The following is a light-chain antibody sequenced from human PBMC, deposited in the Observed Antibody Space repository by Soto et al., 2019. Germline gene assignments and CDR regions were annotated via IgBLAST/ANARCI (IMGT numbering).Light chain of an antibody. CDR1: QSVSSN. Sequence: EIVMTQSPATLSVSPGDRATLSCRASQSVSSNLVWYQQKPGQAPRLLISGASTRAPGVPARFSGSGSGTEFPRTISSLQSEDFAVYYCQQYDNWRTFGQGTKVEIK. CDR2: GAS. J-gene: IGKJ1*01. CDR3: QQYDNWRT. V-gene: IGKV3-15*01.